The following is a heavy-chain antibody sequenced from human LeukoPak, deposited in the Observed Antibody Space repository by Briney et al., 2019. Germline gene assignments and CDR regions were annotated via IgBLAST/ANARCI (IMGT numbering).Heavy chain of an antibody. CDR2: IYYSGST. CDR1: GGSISSGGYY. D-gene: IGHD7-27*01. Sequence: PSETLPLTCTVSGGSISSGGYYWSWLPQHPGKGLEWIGYIYYSGSTYYNPSLKSRVTISVDTSKNQFSLKLSSVTAADTAVYYCARDGLGLWFDPWGQGTLVTVSS. J-gene: IGHJ5*02. V-gene: IGHV4-31*03. CDR3: ARDGLGLWFDP.